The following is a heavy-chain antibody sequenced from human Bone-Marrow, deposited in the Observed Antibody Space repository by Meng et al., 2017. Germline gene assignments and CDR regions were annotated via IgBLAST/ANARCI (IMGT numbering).Heavy chain of an antibody. J-gene: IGHJ4*02. CDR3: TLDTAMIN. V-gene: IGHV3-23*04. CDR1: GFTFRSYA. D-gene: IGHD5-18*01. Sequence: EVDGVGSGGGLVPPGGSRGLACAASGFTFRSYAMNWVRQAPGEGLEWVSTISSSGDSSYYADSVEDRFTISRDNFKNTLYLRMNSLRAEDTAVYYCTLDTAMINWGQGTLVTVSS. CDR2: ISSSGDSS.